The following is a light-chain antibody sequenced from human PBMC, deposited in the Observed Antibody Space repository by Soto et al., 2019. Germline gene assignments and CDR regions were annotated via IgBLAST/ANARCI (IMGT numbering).Light chain of an antibody. CDR3: QQRSNWPPIT. Sequence: EIVLTQSPATLSLSPGERATLSCRASQSVSSYLAWYQQKPGQAPRLLIYDASNRATGIPARFSGSGSGTDFTLTISSLADECFAVYYCQQRSNWPPITFGQGTRLEIK. V-gene: IGKV3-11*01. J-gene: IGKJ5*01. CDR1: QSVSSY. CDR2: DAS.